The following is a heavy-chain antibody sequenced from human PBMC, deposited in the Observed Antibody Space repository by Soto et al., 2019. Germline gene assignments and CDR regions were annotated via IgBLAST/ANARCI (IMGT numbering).Heavy chain of an antibody. Sequence: PSEPLSLNCVSCSAYSRTVYCRSTPPRPGKGLEWIGEINHSGSTNYNPSLKSRVTISVDTSKNQFSLKLSSVTAADTAVYYCGAAYYYYYCVDVWGNGTTVTVPS. J-gene: IGHJ6*03. CDR3: GAAYYYYYCVDV. CDR1: SAYSRTVY. CDR2: INHSGST. V-gene: IGHV4-34*01.